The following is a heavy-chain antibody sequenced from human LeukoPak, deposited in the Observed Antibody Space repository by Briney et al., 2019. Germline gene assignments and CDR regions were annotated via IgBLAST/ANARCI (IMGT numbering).Heavy chain of an antibody. CDR3: ARAAYDQLLSYNWFDP. CDR2: IIPIFGTA. Sequence: ASVKVSCKASGGTFSSYAISWVRQAPGQGLEWMGGIIPIFGTANYAQKFQGRVTITADESTSTAYMELSSLRSEGTAVYYCARAAYDQLLSYNWFDPWGQGTLVTVSS. J-gene: IGHJ5*02. D-gene: IGHD2-2*01. CDR1: GGTFSSYA. V-gene: IGHV1-69*13.